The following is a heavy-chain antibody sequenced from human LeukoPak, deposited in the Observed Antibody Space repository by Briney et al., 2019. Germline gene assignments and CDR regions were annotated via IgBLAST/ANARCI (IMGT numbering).Heavy chain of an antibody. V-gene: IGHV1-69*13. J-gene: IGHJ2*01. CDR3: ARVSYSSGWPDWYFDL. Sequence: WASVKVSCKASGYTFTDYYMHWVRQAPGQGLEWMGGIIPIFGTANYAQKFQGRVTITADESTSTAYMELSSLRSEDTAVYYCARVSYSSGWPDWYFDLWGRGTLVTVSS. CDR2: IIPIFGTA. CDR1: GYTFTDYY. D-gene: IGHD6-19*01.